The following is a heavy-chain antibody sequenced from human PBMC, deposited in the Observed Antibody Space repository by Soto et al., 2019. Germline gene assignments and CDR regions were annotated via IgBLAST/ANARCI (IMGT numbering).Heavy chain of an antibody. J-gene: IGHJ2*01. CDR1: GGSFSGYY. V-gene: IGHV4-34*01. CDR3: ARGRGDGYNQHWYFDL. CDR2: ITHRGST. Sequence: QVHLQQWGAGLLKPSETLSLTCAVYGGSFSGYYWSWIRQPPGQGLEWIGVITHRGSTNSNPSLKIRVSISVGTSNNQFSLKLSSVTAADTAVYYCARGRGDGYNQHWYFDLWGRGTLVTVSS. D-gene: IGHD3-10*01.